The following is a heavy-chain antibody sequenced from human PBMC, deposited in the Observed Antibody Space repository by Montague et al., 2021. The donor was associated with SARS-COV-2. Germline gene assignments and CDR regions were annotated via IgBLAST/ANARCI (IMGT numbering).Heavy chain of an antibody. D-gene: IGHD4-23*01. CDR2: IFWDDDK. CDR1: GFSLSTSGEG. Sequence: VKPTQTLTLTCTVSGFSLSTSGEGVGWIRQPPGKALEWLALIFWDDDKRYSPSLKNRVTITKDTSKNQVVLRMTNMDPSDTATYYCAHKVKWELYYFDYWGQGTLVTVSS. V-gene: IGHV2-5*02. J-gene: IGHJ4*02. CDR3: AHKVKWELYYFDY.